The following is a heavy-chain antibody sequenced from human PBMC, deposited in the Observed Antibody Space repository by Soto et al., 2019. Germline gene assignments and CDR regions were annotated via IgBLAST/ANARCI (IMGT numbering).Heavy chain of an antibody. D-gene: IGHD4-17*01. CDR2: ISGSGNNI. Sequence: GGSLRLSCAASGLSFSNYALTWVRQAPGKGLEWVSSISGSGNNIKYSDSVKGRFTISRDNSKNMLFLQIDSLRVEDTALYYCTKDPKGDYIGAFDCWGQGTLVTVSS. CDR1: GLSFSNYA. J-gene: IGHJ4*02. CDR3: TKDPKGDYIGAFDC. V-gene: IGHV3-23*01.